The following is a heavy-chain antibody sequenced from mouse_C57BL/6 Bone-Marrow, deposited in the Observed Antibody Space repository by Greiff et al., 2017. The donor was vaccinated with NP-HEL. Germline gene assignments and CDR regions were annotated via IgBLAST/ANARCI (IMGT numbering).Heavy chain of an antibody. CDR2: IDPENGDT. D-gene: IGHD1-1*01. J-gene: IGHJ3*01. CDR1: GFNIKDDY. Sequence: VQLQQSGAELVRPGASVKLSCTASGFNIKDDYMHWVKQRPEQGLEWIGWIDPENGDTEYASKFQGKATITADTSSNTAYLQLSSLTSEDTAVYYCTTWGRGSIPFAYWGQGTLVTVSA. CDR3: TTWGRGSIPFAY. V-gene: IGHV14-4*01.